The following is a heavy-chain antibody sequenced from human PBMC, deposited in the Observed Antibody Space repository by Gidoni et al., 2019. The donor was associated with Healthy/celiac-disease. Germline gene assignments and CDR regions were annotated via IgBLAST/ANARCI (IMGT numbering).Heavy chain of an antibody. V-gene: IGHV3-21*01. J-gene: IGHJ4*02. CDR1: GFTFSSYS. CDR2: ISSSSSYI. D-gene: IGHD1-26*01. CDR3: AREEEYSGSPSLY. Sequence: EVQLVESGGGLVKPGGSLRLSCAASGFTFSSYSMNWVRQAPGKGLEWVSSISSSSSYIYYADSVKGRFTISRDNAKNSLYLQMNSLRAEDTAVYYCAREEEYSGSPSLYWGQGTLVTVSS.